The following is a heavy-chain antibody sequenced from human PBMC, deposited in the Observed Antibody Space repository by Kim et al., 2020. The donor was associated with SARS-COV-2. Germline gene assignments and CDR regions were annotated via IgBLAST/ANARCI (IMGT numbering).Heavy chain of an antibody. Sequence: ASVKVSCKAPGYAFTDYHLHWVRQAPGKGLEWMGWIHPKSGDTNYARKFQGRVTMTRDTSISTVYMELTSLRSDDTAVFYCTSQITGTSFEYWGQGTLVTVS. D-gene: IGHD1-1*01. V-gene: IGHV1-2*02. CDR1: GYAFTDYH. CDR3: TSQITGTSFEY. J-gene: IGHJ4*02. CDR2: IHPKSGDT.